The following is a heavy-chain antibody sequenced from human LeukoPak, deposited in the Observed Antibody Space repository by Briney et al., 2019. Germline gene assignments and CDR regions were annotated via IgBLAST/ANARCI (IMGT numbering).Heavy chain of an antibody. V-gene: IGHV3-30*18. CDR1: GFTFSSYG. CDR3: AKGGGYEAQYYYYYLDV. CDR2: ISYDGSNK. D-gene: IGHD5-12*01. Sequence: GGSLRLSCAASGFTFSSYGMHWVRQAPGKGLEWVAVISYDGSNKYYADSVKGRFTISRDNSKDTLYLQMKSLRAEDTAVYYCAKGGGYEAQYYYYYLDVWGKGTTVTISS. J-gene: IGHJ6*03.